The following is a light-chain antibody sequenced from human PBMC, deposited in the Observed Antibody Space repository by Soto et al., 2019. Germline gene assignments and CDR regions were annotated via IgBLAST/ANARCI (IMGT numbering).Light chain of an antibody. Sequence: QSVLTQPPSVSGAPGQRVTISFTGSSSNIGAGYDVHWYQQLPGTAPKLLIYGNSNRPSGVPDRFSGSKSGTSASLAITGLQAEDEADYYCQSYDSSLSGSSVFGTGTKVTVL. CDR2: GNS. CDR1: SSNIGAGYD. CDR3: QSYDSSLSGSSV. J-gene: IGLJ1*01. V-gene: IGLV1-40*01.